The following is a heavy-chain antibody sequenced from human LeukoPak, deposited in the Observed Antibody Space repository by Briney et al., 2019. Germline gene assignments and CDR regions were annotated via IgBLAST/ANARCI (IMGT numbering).Heavy chain of an antibody. D-gene: IGHD3-10*01. CDR2: IYDTGST. Sequence: SETLSLTCTVSGGSISSSSYYWGWIRQPPGKGLEWIGYIYDTGSTYYNPSLKSRVIISGDTSKNQFSVELNSVTAADTAVYYCARGEYGAGTYYKGIGYWGQGTLVTVSS. CDR1: GGSISSSSYY. J-gene: IGHJ4*02. CDR3: ARGEYGAGTYYKGIGY. V-gene: IGHV4-31*03.